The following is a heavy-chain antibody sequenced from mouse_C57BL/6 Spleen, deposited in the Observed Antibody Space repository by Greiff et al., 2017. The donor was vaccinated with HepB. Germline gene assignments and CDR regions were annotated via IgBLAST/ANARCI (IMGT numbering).Heavy chain of an antibody. J-gene: IGHJ2*01. V-gene: IGHV1-69*01. Sequence: VQLQQPGAELVMPGASVKLSCKASGYTFTSYWMHWVKQRPGQGLEWIGEIDPSDSYTNYNQKFKGKSTLTVDKSSSTAYMQLSSLTSEDSAVYYCARRGITRVYFDYWGQGTTLTVSS. D-gene: IGHD2-4*01. CDR2: IDPSDSYT. CDR3: ARRGITRVYFDY. CDR1: GYTFTSYW.